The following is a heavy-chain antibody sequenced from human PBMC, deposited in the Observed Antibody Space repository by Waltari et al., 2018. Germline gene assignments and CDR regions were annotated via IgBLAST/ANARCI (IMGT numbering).Heavy chain of an antibody. V-gene: IGHV3-21*01. J-gene: IGHJ4*02. CDR1: GFTFSSYS. Sequence: EVQLVESGGGLVKPGGSLRLSCAASGFTFSSYSMNWVRQAPGKGLEWVSSISSSSSYIYYADSVKGRFTISRDNAKNSLYLQMNSLRAEDTAVYYCARPYSLVTTGAFDYWGQGTLVTVSS. D-gene: IGHD4-17*01. CDR2: ISSSSSYI. CDR3: ARPYSLVTTGAFDY.